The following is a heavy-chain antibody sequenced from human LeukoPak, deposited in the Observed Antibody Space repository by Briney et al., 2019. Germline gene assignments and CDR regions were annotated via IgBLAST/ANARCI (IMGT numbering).Heavy chain of an antibody. CDR1: GFSFDNFW. CDR3: ARTSYCSGDCHLHFDY. D-gene: IGHD2-21*02. Sequence: PGWSLRLSCAAPGFSFDNFWMHWVRQAPGKGLLWVSRINGDGSKTDYADSVKGRFTISRDNAKNTLYLQMSSLRDEDTAVYYCARTSYCSGDCHLHFDYWGQGTLVTVSS. J-gene: IGHJ4*02. V-gene: IGHV3-74*01. CDR2: INGDGSKT.